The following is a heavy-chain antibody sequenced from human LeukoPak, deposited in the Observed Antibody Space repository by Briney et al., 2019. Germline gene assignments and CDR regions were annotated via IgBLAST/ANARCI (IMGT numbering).Heavy chain of an antibody. V-gene: IGHV4-59*08. CDR3: ARHGPRRDGYNYDY. D-gene: IGHD5-24*01. J-gene: IGHJ4*02. Sequence: TPSETLSLTCTVSGASIISYYWSWIRQPPGKGPECIGYIYYTGSTNYNYNPSLKSRVTISVDTSKNQFSLKLSSVTAADTAVYYCARHGPRRDGYNYDYWGPGTLVTVSS. CDR2: IYYTGSTNY. CDR1: GASIISYY.